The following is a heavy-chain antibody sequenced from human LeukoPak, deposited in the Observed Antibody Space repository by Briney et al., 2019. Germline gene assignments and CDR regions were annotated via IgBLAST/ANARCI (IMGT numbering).Heavy chain of an antibody. Sequence: SETLSLTCTVSGGSISSYYWSWIRQPPGKGLEWIGYIYYSGSTNYNPSLKSRVTISVDTSKNQFSLKLSSVTAADTAVYYCARDRYYDYSPGRYFDLWGRGTLVTVSS. CDR1: GGSISSYY. CDR3: ARDRYYDYSPGRYFDL. D-gene: IGHD4-11*01. J-gene: IGHJ2*01. V-gene: IGHV4-59*01. CDR2: IYYSGST.